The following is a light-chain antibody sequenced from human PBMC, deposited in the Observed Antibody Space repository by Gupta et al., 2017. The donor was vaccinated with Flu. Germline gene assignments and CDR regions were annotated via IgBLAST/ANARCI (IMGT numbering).Light chain of an antibody. Sequence: DIQITQSPSTLSASVGERVTITCRASESINSWLAWYQQKPGNAPNLLIYEASSLESGVPSRFSGSGSGTEFTLTISSLQPDDFAAYYCQQYHRYPVTFGRGTKVEI. CDR2: EAS. CDR1: ESINSW. CDR3: QQYHRYPVT. J-gene: IGKJ4*01. V-gene: IGKV1-5*03.